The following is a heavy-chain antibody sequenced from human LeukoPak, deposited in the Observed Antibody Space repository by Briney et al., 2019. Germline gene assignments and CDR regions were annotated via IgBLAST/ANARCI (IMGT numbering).Heavy chain of an antibody. CDR2: IKSKTDGGTT. V-gene: IGHV3-15*01. J-gene: IGHJ4*02. Sequence: GGSLRLSCAASGFTFSNAWMSWVRQAPGKGLEWVGRIKSKTDGGTTDYAAPVKGRFTISRDDSKNTLYLQTNSLKTEDTAVYYCTTDGIGGHRPSDDYLDYWGQGTLVTVSS. D-gene: IGHD2-15*01. CDR1: GFTFSNAW. CDR3: TTDGIGGHRPSDDYLDY.